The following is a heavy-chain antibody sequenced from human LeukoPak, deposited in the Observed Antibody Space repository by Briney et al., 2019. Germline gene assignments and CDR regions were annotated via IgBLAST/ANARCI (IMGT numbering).Heavy chain of an antibody. Sequence: ASVKVSCKTSGYTFSIYGISWVRQAPGQGLEWMGRISAYNGNAVYEQNLQGRFTMTTDTSTSTAYMELRSLRSDDTAVYYCARQADFGALLSPDHWGQGTLVTVST. CDR3: ARQADFGALLSPDH. CDR1: GYTFSIYG. CDR2: ISAYNGNA. J-gene: IGHJ4*02. V-gene: IGHV1-18*01. D-gene: IGHD3-10*01.